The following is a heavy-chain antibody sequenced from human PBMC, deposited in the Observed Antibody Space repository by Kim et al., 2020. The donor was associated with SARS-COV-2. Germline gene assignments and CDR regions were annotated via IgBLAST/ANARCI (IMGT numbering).Heavy chain of an antibody. D-gene: IGHD6-19*01. CDR1: GYTFTSYG. J-gene: IGHJ6*04. CDR2: ISAYNGNT. V-gene: IGHV1-18*04. CDR3: ARDVEYSSDWYSHYYYYCGMDV. Sequence: ASVKVSCKASGYTFTSYGISWVRQAPVQGLEWMGWISAYNGNTNYAQKLQGRVTMTTDTSTSTAYMELRSLRSDGTAVYYCARDVEYSSDWYSHYYYYCGMDVWDKETSVTVAA.